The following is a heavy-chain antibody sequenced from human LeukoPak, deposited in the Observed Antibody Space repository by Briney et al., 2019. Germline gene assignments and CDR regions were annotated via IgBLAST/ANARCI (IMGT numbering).Heavy chain of an antibody. J-gene: IGHJ4*02. CDR2: IRSKAYGGTT. CDR1: GFTFGDYA. D-gene: IGHD5-24*01. CDR3: THGPSQPPHSDY. V-gene: IGHV3-49*04. Sequence: PGGSLRLSCTASGFTFGDYAMSWVRQAPGKGLEWVGFIRSKAYGGTTEYTASVKGRFTISRDDSKSIAYLQMNSLKTEDTAVYYCTHGPSQPPHSDYWGQGTLVTVSS.